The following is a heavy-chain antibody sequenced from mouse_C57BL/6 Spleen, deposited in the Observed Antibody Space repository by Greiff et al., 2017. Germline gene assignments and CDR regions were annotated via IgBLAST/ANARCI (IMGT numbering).Heavy chain of an antibody. CDR1: GYSITSGYD. V-gene: IGHV3-1*01. CDR2: ISYSGST. Sequence: EVKLEESGPGMVKPSQSLSLTCTVTGYSITSGYDWHWIRHFPGNKLEWMGYISYSGSTNYNPSLKSRISLMHEKYKNHFVQKLNSVTTEDTATYDCARAGSNYRNYAMDYWGQGTSVTVSS. CDR3: ARAGSNYRNYAMDY. D-gene: IGHD2-5*01. J-gene: IGHJ4*01.